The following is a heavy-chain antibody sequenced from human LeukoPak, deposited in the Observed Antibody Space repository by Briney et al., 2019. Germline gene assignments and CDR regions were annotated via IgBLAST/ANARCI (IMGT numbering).Heavy chain of an antibody. Sequence: GGSLRLSCALSGFTFSDYYMSWIRQSPGKGLEWVSYISSSGSTIYYADSVKGRFTISRDKAKNSLYLQMNSLGAEDAAVYYCARDCSGYDFSWFDPWGQGTLVTVSS. V-gene: IGHV3-11*04. J-gene: IGHJ5*02. D-gene: IGHD5-12*01. CDR2: ISSSGSTI. CDR3: ARDCSGYDFSWFDP. CDR1: GFTFSDYY.